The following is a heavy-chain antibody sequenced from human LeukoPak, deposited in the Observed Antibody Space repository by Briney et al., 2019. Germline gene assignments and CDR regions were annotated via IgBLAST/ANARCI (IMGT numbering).Heavy chain of an antibody. CDR1: GFTFDDYA. V-gene: IGHV3-9*01. Sequence: GGPLRLSCAASGFTFDDYAMHWVRQAPGKGLECVSGISWNSGSIGYADSVKGRFTISRDNAKNSLYLQMNSLRAEDRALYYSAKGYSWGDYGDYYGGYYFYYWGQGIMVT. CDR2: ISWNSGSI. D-gene: IGHD4-17*01. J-gene: IGHJ4*02. CDR3: AKGYSWGDYGDYYGGYYFYY.